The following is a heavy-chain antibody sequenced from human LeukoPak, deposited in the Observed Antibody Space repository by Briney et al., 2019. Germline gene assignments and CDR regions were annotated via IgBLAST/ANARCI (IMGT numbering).Heavy chain of an antibody. D-gene: IGHD3-10*01. CDR2: INPNSGGT. J-gene: IGHJ4*02. CDR1: GYTFTCYY. Sequence: ASVKASCKASGYTFTCYYMHWVRQAPGQGSEWMGRINPNSGGTNYAQKFQGRVTMTRDTSISTAYMELSRLRSDDTAVYYCARMSFGGWYYYGSGSSDYWGQGTLVTVSS. CDR3: ARMSFGGWYYYGSGSSDY. V-gene: IGHV1-2*06.